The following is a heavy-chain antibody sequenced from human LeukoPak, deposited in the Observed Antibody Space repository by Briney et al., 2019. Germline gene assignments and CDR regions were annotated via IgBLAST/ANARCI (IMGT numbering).Heavy chain of an antibody. D-gene: IGHD6-13*01. V-gene: IGHV4-34*01. Sequence: PSETLSLTCAVYGGSFSGYYWSWIRQPPGMGLEWIGEINHSGSTNYNPSLKSRVTISVDTSKNQFSLKLSSVTAADTAVYYCARGSSSPDSFVYYYGMDVWGQGTTVTVSS. J-gene: IGHJ6*02. CDR2: INHSGST. CDR1: GGSFSGYY. CDR3: ARGSSSPDSFVYYYGMDV.